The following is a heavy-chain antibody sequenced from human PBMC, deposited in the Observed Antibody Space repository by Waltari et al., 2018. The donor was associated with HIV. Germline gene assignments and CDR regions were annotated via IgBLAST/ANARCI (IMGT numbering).Heavy chain of an antibody. CDR2: IKSKTDGGTT. CDR1: GFTFSNAW. CDR3: TTLGTYYYDSSGYYFRYFDY. Sequence: GESGGGLVKPGGSLRLSCAASGFTFSNAWMSWVRQAPGKGLEWVGRIKSKTDGGTTDYAAPVKGRFTISRDDSKNTLYLQMNSLKTEDTAVYYCTTLGTYYYDSSGYYFRYFDYWGQGTLVTVSS. J-gene: IGHJ4*02. V-gene: IGHV3-15*01. D-gene: IGHD3-22*01.